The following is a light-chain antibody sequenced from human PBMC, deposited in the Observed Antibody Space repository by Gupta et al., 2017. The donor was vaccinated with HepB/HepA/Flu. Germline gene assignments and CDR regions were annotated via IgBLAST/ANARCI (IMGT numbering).Light chain of an antibody. CDR1: TSDVGGYNY. CDR2: DVT. CDR3: CSYSGSYTFVV. Sequence: QSALTQPRSVSGSPGQSVTISCTGTTSDVGGYNYVSWYQQRPGKAPKLMIYDVTKWPSGVPDRFSGSKSGNTASLTISGLQAEDEADYSCCSYSGSYTFVVFGGGTKLTVL. J-gene: IGLJ2*01. V-gene: IGLV2-11*01.